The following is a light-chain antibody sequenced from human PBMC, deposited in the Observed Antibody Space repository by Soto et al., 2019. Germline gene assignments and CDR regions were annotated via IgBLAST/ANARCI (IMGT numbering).Light chain of an antibody. CDR2: GAS. J-gene: IGKJ1*01. V-gene: IGKV3-15*01. CDR3: QQYNNWPTWT. Sequence: EIVMTQSPATLSVSPGERATRSCRASQSVSRNLAWYQQKPGQAPRLLIYGASTRATGIPARFSGSGSGTEFTLTISSLQSEDFAVYYCQQYNNWPTWTFGQGTKVEIK. CDR1: QSVSRN.